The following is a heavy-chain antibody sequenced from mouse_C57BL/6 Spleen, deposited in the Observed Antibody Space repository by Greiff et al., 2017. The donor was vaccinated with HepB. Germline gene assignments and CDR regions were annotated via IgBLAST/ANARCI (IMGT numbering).Heavy chain of an antibody. J-gene: IGHJ4*01. CDR1: GYTFTSYW. CDR3: ARANYYCNYNYAMDY. CDR2: IHPNSGST. V-gene: IGHV1-64*01. D-gene: IGHD2-1*01. Sequence: QVQLQQPGAELVKPGASVKLSCKASGYTFTSYWMHWVKQRPGQGLEWIGMIHPNSGSTNYNEKFKSKATLTVDKSSSTAYMQLSSLTSEDSAVYYCARANYYCNYNYAMDYWGQGTSVTVSS.